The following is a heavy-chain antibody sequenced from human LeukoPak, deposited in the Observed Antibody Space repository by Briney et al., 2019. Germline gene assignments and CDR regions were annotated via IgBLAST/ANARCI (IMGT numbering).Heavy chain of an antibody. V-gene: IGHV3-23*01. CDR1: GFTFSIYG. Sequence: GGSLRLSCAASGFTFSIYGMSWVRQAPGKGLEWVSAIRTGGDSTYYADSVKGRFTISRDNAKNSLYLQMNSLRAEDTAVYYCARDRVTTRKYFDYWGQGTLVTVSS. CDR3: ARDRVTTRKYFDY. CDR2: IRTGGDST. J-gene: IGHJ4*02. D-gene: IGHD4-17*01.